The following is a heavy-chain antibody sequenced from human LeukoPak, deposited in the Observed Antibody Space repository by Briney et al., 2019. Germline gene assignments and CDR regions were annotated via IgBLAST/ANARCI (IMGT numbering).Heavy chain of an antibody. V-gene: IGHV3-30*02. Sequence: GGSLRLSCAASGFTFSTYGMLWVRQAPGQGPEWVALIRYDGSNKYYADSVKGRFTISRDNAKNSLYLQMNSLRAEDTAVYYCAGPMGAASYWGQGTLVTVSS. D-gene: IGHD1-26*01. CDR3: AGPMGAASY. CDR2: IRYDGSNK. CDR1: GFTFSTYG. J-gene: IGHJ4*02.